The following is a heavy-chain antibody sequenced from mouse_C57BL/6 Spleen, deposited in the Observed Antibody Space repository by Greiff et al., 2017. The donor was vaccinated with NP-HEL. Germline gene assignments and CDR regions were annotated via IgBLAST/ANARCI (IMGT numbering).Heavy chain of an antibody. Sequence: VQLQQPGAELVKPGASVKLSCKASGYTFTSYWMHWVKQRPGQGLEWIGMIHPNSGSTNYNEKFKSKATLTVDKSSSTAYMQLSSLTSEDSAVYYCARKGFITTVVGAMDYWGQGTSVTVSS. CDR1: GYTFTSYW. CDR2: IHPNSGST. D-gene: IGHD1-1*01. J-gene: IGHJ4*01. CDR3: ARKGFITTVVGAMDY. V-gene: IGHV1-64*01.